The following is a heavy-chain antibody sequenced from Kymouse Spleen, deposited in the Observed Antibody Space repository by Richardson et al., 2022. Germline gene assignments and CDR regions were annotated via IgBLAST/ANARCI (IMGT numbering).Heavy chain of an antibody. CDR1: GFTFSSYS. V-gene: IGHV3-48*02. CDR2: ISSSSSTI. D-gene: IGHD6-6*01. Sequence: EVQLVESGGGLVQPGGSLRLSCAASGFTFSSYSMNWVRQAPGKGLEWVSYISSSSSTIYYADSVKGRFTISRDNAKNSLYLQMNSLRDEDTAVYYCARDRIAAPDYYYYGMDVWGQGTTVTVSS. CDR3: ARDRIAAPDYYYYGMDV. J-gene: IGHJ6*02.